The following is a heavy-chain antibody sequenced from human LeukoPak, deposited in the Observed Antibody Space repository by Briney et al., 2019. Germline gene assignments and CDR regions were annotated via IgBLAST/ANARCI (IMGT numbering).Heavy chain of an antibody. J-gene: IGHJ4*02. D-gene: IGHD3-9*01. CDR3: ARGYFDGFLDN. CDR1: SGAISSYY. Sequence: PSETLSLTCTVSSGAISSYYWTWFRQLPGKGLEWIGYIYYTGSTNYNPSLDSRVTISVDMSKNQVSLNLKYVTAADTAVYYCARGYFDGFLDNWGRGTLVTVSS. V-gene: IGHV4-59*01. CDR2: IYYTGST.